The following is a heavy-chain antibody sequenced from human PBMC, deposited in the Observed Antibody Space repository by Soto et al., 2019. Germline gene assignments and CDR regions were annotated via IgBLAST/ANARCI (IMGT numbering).Heavy chain of an antibody. CDR1: GFTFSSYW. CDR3: ARGNYGMDV. D-gene: IGHD3-10*01. Sequence: GGSLRLSCAASGFTFSSYWMHWVRQAPGKGLVWVSNIKSDGSNTNYADSVKGRFTISRDNAKNTLYLQMNSLRAEDTAVYYCARGNYGMDVWGQGTKVTVSS. CDR2: IKSDGSNT. V-gene: IGHV3-74*01. J-gene: IGHJ6*02.